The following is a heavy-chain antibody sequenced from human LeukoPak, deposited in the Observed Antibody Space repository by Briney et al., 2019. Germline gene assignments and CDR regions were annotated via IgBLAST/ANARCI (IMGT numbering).Heavy chain of an antibody. Sequence: PSETLSLTCTVSGGSISSYYWSWIRQPPGKGLEWIGYIYYSGSTNYNPSLKSRVTISVDTSRNQFSLKLSSVTAADTAVYYCAREDFGYDFSLGYFDYWGQGTLVTVSS. CDR1: GGSISSYY. CDR2: IYYSGST. J-gene: IGHJ4*02. V-gene: IGHV4-59*01. D-gene: IGHD3-3*01. CDR3: AREDFGYDFSLGYFDY.